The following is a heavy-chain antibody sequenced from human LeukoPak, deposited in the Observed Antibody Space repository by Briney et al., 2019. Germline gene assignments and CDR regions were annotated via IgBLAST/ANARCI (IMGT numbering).Heavy chain of an antibody. V-gene: IGHV3-13*01. Sequence: GGSLRLSCAASGFTFSSYDMHWVRQATGKGLEWVSAIGTAGDTYYPGSVKGRFTISRENAKNSLYLQMNSLRAEDTAVYYCARAYYDFWSGYYPLYYGMDVWGRGTLVTVSS. D-gene: IGHD3-3*01. J-gene: IGHJ2*01. CDR1: GFTFSSYD. CDR3: ARAYYDFWSGYYPLYYGMDV. CDR2: IGTAGDT.